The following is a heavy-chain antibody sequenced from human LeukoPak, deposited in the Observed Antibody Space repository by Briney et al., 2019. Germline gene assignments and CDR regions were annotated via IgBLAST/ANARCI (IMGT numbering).Heavy chain of an antibody. Sequence: SVKVSCKASVGTFSSYAISWVRQAPGQGLEWMGRIIPILGIANYAQKFQGRVLITADKSTSTAYMELSSLRSGDPAVYYCARPSYDWYLDLWGRGTLVTVSS. CDR2: IIPILGIA. V-gene: IGHV1-69*04. J-gene: IGHJ2*01. CDR1: VGTFSSYA. D-gene: IGHD3-10*01. CDR3: ARPSYDWYLDL.